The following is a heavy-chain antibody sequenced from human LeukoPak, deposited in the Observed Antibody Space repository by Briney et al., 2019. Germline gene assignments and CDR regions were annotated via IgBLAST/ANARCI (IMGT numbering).Heavy chain of an antibody. J-gene: IGHJ4*02. D-gene: IGHD3-10*01. CDR3: AREDYYGSGSYDY. CDR1: GYTFNRSG. Sequence: GASVKVSCKASGYTFNRSGKSGGGQAPGQGLEWMGWISAYNGNTNYAQKLQGRVTMTTDTSTSTAYMELKSLRSDDTAVYYCAREDYYGSGSYDYWGQGTLVTVSS. V-gene: IGHV1-18*01. CDR2: ISAYNGNT.